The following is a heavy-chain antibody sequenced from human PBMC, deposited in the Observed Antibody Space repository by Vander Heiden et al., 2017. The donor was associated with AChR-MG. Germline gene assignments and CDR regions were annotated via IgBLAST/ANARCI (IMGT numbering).Heavy chain of an antibody. D-gene: IGHD3-10*01. CDR3: AKDGGGYYGSGSLNYYFDY. CDR2: ISYDGSNK. J-gene: IGHJ4*02. CDR1: AFTSSRYG. Sequence: VQLVESAGGRVQSGSSLRLSCAASAFTSSRYGLHWVRRAPGQGLRWVAVISYDGSNKYYADSVKGRFTISRDNSKNTLYLQMNSLRAEDTAVYYCAKDGGGYYGSGSLNYYFDYWGQGTLVTVSS. V-gene: IGHV3-30*18.